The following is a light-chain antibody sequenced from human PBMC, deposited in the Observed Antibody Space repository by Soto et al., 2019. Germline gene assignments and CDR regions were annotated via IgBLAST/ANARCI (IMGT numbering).Light chain of an antibody. CDR1: KNDVGFYDF. CDR3: SSYTTTSTAV. J-gene: IGLJ2*01. V-gene: IGLV2-14*01. CDR2: EVS. Sequence: QAVVTQPPSASGSPGQSVTISCTGTKNDVGFYDFVSWYQHHPGKAPRLIIYEVSNRPSGVSNRFSGSKSGNTASLTVSGLQAEDEADYYCSSYTTTSTAVFGGGTKLTVL.